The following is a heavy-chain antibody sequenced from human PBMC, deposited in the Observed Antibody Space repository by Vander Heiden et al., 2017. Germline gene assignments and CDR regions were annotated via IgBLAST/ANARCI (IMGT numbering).Heavy chain of an antibody. J-gene: IGHJ4*02. CDR3: AKDPLIMGATPDY. CDR1: GFIFSDYW. CDR2: ITSDGSSI. D-gene: IGHD1-26*01. V-gene: IGHV3-74*01. Sequence: SASGFIFSDYWMHWVRQAPGKGLEWVSRITSDGSSIIYADSVKGRFTISRDNAKNTLYLQMNSLRAEDTAVYYCAKDPLIMGATPDYWCQGTLVTVSS.